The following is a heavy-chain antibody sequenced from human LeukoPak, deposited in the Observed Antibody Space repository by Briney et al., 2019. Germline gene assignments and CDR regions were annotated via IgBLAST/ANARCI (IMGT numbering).Heavy chain of an antibody. CDR2: INPNSGGT. D-gene: IGHD3-9*01. V-gene: IGHV1-2*02. CDR1: GYTFTSYG. Sequence: ASVKVSCKASGYTFTSYGISWVRQAPGQGREWMGWINPNSGGTNYAQKFQGRVTMTRDTSISTAYMELSRLRSDDTAVYYCARGDYYDILTGPPQYYYYYYMDVWGKGTTVTVSS. CDR3: ARGDYYDILTGPPQYYYYYYMDV. J-gene: IGHJ6*03.